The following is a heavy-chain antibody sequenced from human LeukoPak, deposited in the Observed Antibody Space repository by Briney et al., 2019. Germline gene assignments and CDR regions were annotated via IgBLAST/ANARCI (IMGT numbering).Heavy chain of an antibody. CDR2: INTSGST. V-gene: IGHV4-61*02. J-gene: IGHJ6*02. D-gene: IGHD4-11*01. CDR3: ASIQSYYFGLDV. Sequence: PSETLSLTCTVSGGSISSGSYYWSWIRQPAGKGLEWIGRINTSGSTNYNPSPKSRVTISVDTSKNQFSLKLSSVTAADTAVYYCASIQSYYFGLDVWGQGTTVTVSS. CDR1: GGSISSGSYY.